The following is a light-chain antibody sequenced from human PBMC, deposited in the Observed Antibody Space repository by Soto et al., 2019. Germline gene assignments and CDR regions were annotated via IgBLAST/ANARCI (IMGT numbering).Light chain of an antibody. CDR2: EAS. CDR1: QSVSSSS. J-gene: IGKJ1*01. CDR3: QQYRT. Sequence: IDMTHSPASLSVSTSQRSTLSCRASQSVSSSSLAWYQQNPGQAPRLLIYEASSRATGIPDRFSGSGSGTDFTLTISRLEPEDFAVYYCQQYRTFGQGTKVDIK. V-gene: IGKV3D-20*02.